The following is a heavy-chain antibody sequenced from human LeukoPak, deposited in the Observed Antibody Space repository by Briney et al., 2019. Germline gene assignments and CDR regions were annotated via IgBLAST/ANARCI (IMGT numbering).Heavy chain of an antibody. Sequence: GESLKISCKGSGYNFNDYWIGWVRQMPGKGLEWMGIIYPGDSDTRYSPSFQGQVTILADKSISTAYLQWSGLKASDTAMYYCARSRMTTMTTAKNYYYYYYMDVWGKGTTVTVSS. V-gene: IGHV5-51*01. CDR3: ARSRMTTMTTAKNYYYYYYMDV. CDR1: GYNFNDYW. D-gene: IGHD4-17*01. J-gene: IGHJ6*03. CDR2: IYPGDSDT.